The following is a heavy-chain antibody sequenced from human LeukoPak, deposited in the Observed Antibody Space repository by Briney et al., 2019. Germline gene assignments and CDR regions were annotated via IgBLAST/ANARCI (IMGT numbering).Heavy chain of an antibody. D-gene: IGHD6-6*01. CDR3: AKASYSSSSWFDP. J-gene: IGHJ5*02. Sequence: PGGSLRLSCAASGFTFSSYAMSWVRQAPGMGLEWVSVISSSGGSTYYADSVKGRFTISRDNSKNTLSLQMNSLRAEDTAVYYCAKASYSSSSWFDPWGQGTLVTVSS. CDR1: GFTFSSYA. CDR2: ISSSGGST. V-gene: IGHV3-23*01.